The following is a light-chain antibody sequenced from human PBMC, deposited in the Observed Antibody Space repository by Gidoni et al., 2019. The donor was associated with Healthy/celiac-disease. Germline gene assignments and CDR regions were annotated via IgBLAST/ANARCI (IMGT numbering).Light chain of an antibody. V-gene: IGLV2-14*03. CDR1: SSDVGGYNY. Sequence: PALTQLASGAGSPGQSITISGTGTSSDVGGYNYVSWYQQHQGKAPKLMIYDVSNRPSGVSNRFSGSKSGNTASLTISGLQAEDEADYYCSSYTSSSTRVFGGGTKLTVL. CDR3: SSYTSSSTRV. CDR2: DVS. J-gene: IGLJ3*02.